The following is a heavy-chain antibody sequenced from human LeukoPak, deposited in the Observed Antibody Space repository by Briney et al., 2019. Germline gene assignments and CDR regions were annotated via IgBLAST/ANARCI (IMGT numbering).Heavy chain of an antibody. Sequence: ASVKVSCKASGGTFSSYAISWVRQAPGQGLEWMGRIIPILGIANYAQKFQGRVTITTDESTSTAYMELSSLRSEDTAVYYCARVSAHGLQKWSSFDYWGQGTLVTVSS. D-gene: IGHD4-11*01. CDR2: IIPILGIA. J-gene: IGHJ4*02. CDR1: GGTFSSYA. V-gene: IGHV1-69*04. CDR3: ARVSAHGLQKWSSFDY.